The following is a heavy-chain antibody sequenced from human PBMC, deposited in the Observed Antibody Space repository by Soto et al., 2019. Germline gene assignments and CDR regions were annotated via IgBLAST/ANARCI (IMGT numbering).Heavy chain of an antibody. CDR1: GFTFSSYA. J-gene: IGHJ4*02. D-gene: IGHD6-13*01. V-gene: IGHV3-64*01. CDR2: INNNGGST. CDR3: ATTIAAAGGYYFNY. Sequence: EVQLVESGGGLVQPGGSLRLSCAASGFTFSSYAMHWVRQAPGKGLEYVSTINNNGGSTYYANSVKGRFTISRDNSKNTLYLQMGSLRAEDMAVYYCATTIAAAGGYYFNYWGPGTLVTVSS.